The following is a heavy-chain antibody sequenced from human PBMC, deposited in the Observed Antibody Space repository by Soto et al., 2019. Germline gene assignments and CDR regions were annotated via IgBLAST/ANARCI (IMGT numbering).Heavy chain of an antibody. V-gene: IGHV2-5*02. CDR1: GFSLSTTGVG. D-gene: IGHD2-15*01. J-gene: IGHJ4*02. CDR3: AHRPSYCSGGSCYSGFDY. Sequence: QITLKESGPTLVKSTQTLTLTCTFSGFSLSTTGVGVGWIRQPPGKVLEWLALIYWDDDQRYSPSLTRKLTITKGTSKNQVVLTMTNMDPVYTATYYCAHRPSYCSGGSCYSGFDYWGQGTLVTVSS. CDR2: IYWDDDQ.